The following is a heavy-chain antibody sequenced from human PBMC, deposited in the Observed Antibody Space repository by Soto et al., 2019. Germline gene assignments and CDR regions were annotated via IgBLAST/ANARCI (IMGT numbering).Heavy chain of an antibody. CDR3: ARDLKGGGNSKTSYYYYGMDV. J-gene: IGHJ6*02. D-gene: IGHD2-21*02. Sequence: ASVKVSCKASGYTFTSYGISWVRQAPGQGLEWMGWISAYNGNTNYAQKLQGRVTMTTDTSTSTAYMELRSLRAEDTAVYYCARDLKGGGNSKTSYYYYGMDVWGQGTTVTVSS. CDR2: ISAYNGNT. V-gene: IGHV1-18*01. CDR1: GYTFTSYG.